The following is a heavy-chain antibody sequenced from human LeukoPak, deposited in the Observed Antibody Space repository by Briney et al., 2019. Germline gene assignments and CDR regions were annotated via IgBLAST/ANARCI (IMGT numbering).Heavy chain of an antibody. V-gene: IGHV1-18*01. CDR3: ARDGISGYTADLPFHWFDP. CDR1: GGTFSSYA. CDR2: ISAYNGNT. Sequence: ASVKVSCKASGGTFSSYAISWVRQAPGQGLEWMGWISAYNGNTNYAQKLQGRVTMTTDTSTSTAYMELRSLRSDDTAVYYCARDGISGYTADLPFHWFDPWGQGTLVTVSS. J-gene: IGHJ5*02. D-gene: IGHD3-22*01.